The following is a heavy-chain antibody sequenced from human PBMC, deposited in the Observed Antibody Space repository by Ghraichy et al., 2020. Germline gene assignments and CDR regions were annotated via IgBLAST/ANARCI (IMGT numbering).Heavy chain of an antibody. Sequence: GGSLRLSCAASGFTFSSYGMHWVRQAPGKGLEWVAVISYDGSNKYYADSVKGRFTISRDNSKNTLYLQMNSLRAEDTAVYYCATRPGAYYDFWSGYYIDYWGQGTLVTVSS. D-gene: IGHD3-3*01. V-gene: IGHV3-30*03. CDR1: GFTFSSYG. J-gene: IGHJ4*02. CDR2: ISYDGSNK. CDR3: ATRPGAYYDFWSGYYIDY.